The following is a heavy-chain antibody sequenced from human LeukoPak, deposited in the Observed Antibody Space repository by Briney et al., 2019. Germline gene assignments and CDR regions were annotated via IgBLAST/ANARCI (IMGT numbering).Heavy chain of an antibody. D-gene: IGHD3-22*01. Sequence: GSSVKVSCKVSGGTFSSYAISWVRQAPGQGLEWMGRMIPIFGTANYAQKFQGRLTINTDESTSTAYMELSSLRSEDTAVYYCARHGSGYKFDPWGQGTLVSVSS. J-gene: IGHJ5*02. CDR1: GGTFSSYA. CDR2: MIPIFGTA. V-gene: IGHV1-69*05. CDR3: ARHGSGYKFDP.